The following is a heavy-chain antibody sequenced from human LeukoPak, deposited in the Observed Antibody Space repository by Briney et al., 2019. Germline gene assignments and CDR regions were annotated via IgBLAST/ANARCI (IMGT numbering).Heavy chain of an antibody. Sequence: ASVKVSCKASGYTFTNYDINWVRQASGQGLEWMGWMNPNSGNTGYAQKFQGRLTITRDTSINTAYMELSSLRSEDTAVYYCARGSEIALLKFDDALDFWGQGTVVTVSS. D-gene: IGHD3-10*01. V-gene: IGHV1-8*03. CDR2: MNPNSGNT. CDR1: GYTFTNYD. CDR3: ARGSEIALLKFDDALDF. J-gene: IGHJ3*01.